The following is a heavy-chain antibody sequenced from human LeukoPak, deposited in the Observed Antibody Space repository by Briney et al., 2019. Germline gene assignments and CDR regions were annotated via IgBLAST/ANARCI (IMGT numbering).Heavy chain of an antibody. J-gene: IGHJ6*03. D-gene: IGHD6-6*01. V-gene: IGHV1-8*01. Sequence: ASVKVSCKASGYTFTSYDINWVRQATGQGLEWMGWMNPNSGNTGYAQKFQGRVAMTRNTSVSTAYMELSSLRSEDTAVYYCARGRKVAARPYYYYYMDVWGKGTTVTVSS. CDR1: GYTFTSYD. CDR3: ARGRKVAARPYYYYYMDV. CDR2: MNPNSGNT.